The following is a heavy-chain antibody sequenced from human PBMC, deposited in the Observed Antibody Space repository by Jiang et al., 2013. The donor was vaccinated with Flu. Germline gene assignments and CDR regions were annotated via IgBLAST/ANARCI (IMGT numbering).Heavy chain of an antibody. Sequence: GPGLVKPSETLSLRCSVSGGSISASPYYWGWLRRPPGEAPQWTGSIFSAGNTFYNPSLKSRVTISVDTSKNQFSLKLSSVTTADTAAYYCARRSSGWYGVFDYWG. CDR2: IFSAGNT. CDR1: GGSISASPYY. CDR3: ARRSSGWYGVFDY. V-gene: IGHV4-39*01. J-gene: IGHJ4*01. D-gene: IGHD6-13*01.